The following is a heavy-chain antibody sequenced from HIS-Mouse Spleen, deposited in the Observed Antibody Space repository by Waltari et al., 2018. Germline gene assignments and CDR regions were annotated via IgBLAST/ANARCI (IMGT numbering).Heavy chain of an antibody. Sequence: QLQLQESGPGLVKPSETLSLTCTVSGGSISSSSYYWGWIRQPPGKGLEWIGSIYYSGGTSYNPSLKSRVTISVDTSKNQFSLKLSSVTAADTAVYYCARLLGGYYYYGMDVWGQGTTVTVSS. CDR3: ARLLGGYYYYGMDV. CDR1: GGSISSSSYY. J-gene: IGHJ6*02. V-gene: IGHV4-39*01. CDR2: IYYSGGT.